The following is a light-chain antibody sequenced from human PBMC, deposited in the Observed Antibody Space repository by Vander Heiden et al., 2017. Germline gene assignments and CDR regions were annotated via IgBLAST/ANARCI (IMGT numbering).Light chain of an antibody. CDR2: DVS. CDR1: SSDVGGYNY. J-gene: IGLJ2*01. CDR3: CSYAGSVV. Sequence: SALTQPRSVSGSPGQSVTISCTGTSSDVGGYNYVSWNQQHPGKAPKLMIYDVSKRPSGVPDRFSGSKSGNTASLTISGLQAEDEADYYCCSYAGSVVFGGGTKLTVL. V-gene: IGLV2-11*01.